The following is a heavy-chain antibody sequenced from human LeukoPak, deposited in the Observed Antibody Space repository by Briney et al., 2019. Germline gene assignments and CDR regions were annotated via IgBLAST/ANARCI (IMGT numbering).Heavy chain of an antibody. CDR2: ISSSSSYI. CDR1: GFTFSSYS. J-gene: IGHJ4*02. V-gene: IGHV3-21*01. Sequence: GGSLRLSCAASGFTFSSYSMNWVRQAPGKGLEWVSSISSSSSYIYYADSVKGRFTISRDNAKNSLYLQMNSLRAEDTAVYYCAHIPVRRYFDWLGDWGQGTLVTVSS. CDR3: AHIPVRRYFDWLGD. D-gene: IGHD3-9*01.